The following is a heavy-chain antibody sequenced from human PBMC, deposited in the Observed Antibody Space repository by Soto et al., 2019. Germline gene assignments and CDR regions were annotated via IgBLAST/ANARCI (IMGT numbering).Heavy chain of an antibody. Sequence: QVQLVQSGAEVKKPGASVKVSCTASGYTFSNYGITWVRQAPGQGLEWMGWISTYNGNTNYAKKVQGRVTMTIDTSTCTAYMELRSLSSDATAMYYCAACTGPSCHRGREWFDPCCQGTLVTVSA. V-gene: IGHV1-18*04. CDR1: GYTFSNYG. D-gene: IGHD2-2*01. CDR2: ISTYNGNT. CDR3: AACTGPSCHRGREWFDP. J-gene: IGHJ5*02.